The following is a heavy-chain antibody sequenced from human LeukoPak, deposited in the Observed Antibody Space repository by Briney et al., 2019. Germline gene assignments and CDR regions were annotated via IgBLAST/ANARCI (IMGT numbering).Heavy chain of an antibody. V-gene: IGHV4-61*02. CDR1: GGSISSGSYY. J-gene: IGHJ5*02. D-gene: IGHD3-9*01. Sequence: SETLSLTCTVSGGSISSGSYYWSWIRQPAGKGLEWIGRIYTSGSTNYNPSLKSRATISGDTSKNQFSLKLNSVTAADTAMYYCAREYYDILTGSRTWFDPWGQGTLVTVSS. CDR2: IYTSGST. CDR3: AREYYDILTGSRTWFDP.